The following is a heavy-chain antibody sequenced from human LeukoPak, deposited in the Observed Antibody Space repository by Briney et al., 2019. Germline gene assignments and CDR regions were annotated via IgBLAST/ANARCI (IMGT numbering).Heavy chain of an antibody. Sequence: GGSLRLSCAASGFTFDDYGMSWVRQAPGKGLEWVSGINWNGGTTSYTDSVRGRFTISRDNAKNSLYLQMNSLRAEDTALYYCARRGGTPFYDYWGQGTLVTVSP. CDR1: GFTFDDYG. J-gene: IGHJ4*02. D-gene: IGHD1-14*01. V-gene: IGHV3-20*04. CDR3: ARRGGTPFYDY. CDR2: INWNGGTT.